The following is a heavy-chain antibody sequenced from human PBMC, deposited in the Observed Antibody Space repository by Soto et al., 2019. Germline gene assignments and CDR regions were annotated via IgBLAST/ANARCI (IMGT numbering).Heavy chain of an antibody. CDR3: AKVPGQQFDNEYYYYYYMDV. CDR1: GGSISSGGYY. V-gene: IGHV4-39*01. D-gene: IGHD6-13*01. J-gene: IGHJ6*03. Sequence: PSETLSLTCTVSGGSISSGGYYWSWIRQHPGKGLDWIGYIYYSGSTYYNPSLKSRVTISVDTSKNQFSLKLSSVTAADTAVYYCAKVPGQQFDNEYYYYYYMDVRGKGTTVTVSS. CDR2: IYYSGST.